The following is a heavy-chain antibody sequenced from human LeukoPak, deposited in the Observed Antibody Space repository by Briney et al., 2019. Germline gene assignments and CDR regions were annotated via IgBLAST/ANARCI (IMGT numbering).Heavy chain of an antibody. CDR1: GFTFSSYS. D-gene: IGHD6-19*01. J-gene: IGHJ4*02. CDR2: ISSSSTYI. Sequence: GGSLRLSCAASGFTFSSYSMNWVRQAPGKGLEWVSSISSSSTYIYYADSVKGRFTISRDNAKNSLYLQMNSLRAEDTAVYYCARASSQWLVPYWGQRTLVTVSS. V-gene: IGHV3-21*01. CDR3: ARASSQWLVPY.